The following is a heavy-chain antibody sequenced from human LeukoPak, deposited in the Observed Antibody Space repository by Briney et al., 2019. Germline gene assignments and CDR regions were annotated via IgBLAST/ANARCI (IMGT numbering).Heavy chain of an antibody. CDR3: AREPIVGATRYWFDP. CDR1: GYTFTSYD. Sequence: ASVKVSCKASGYTFTSYDINWVRQATGQGLEWMGWMNPNSGNTAYAQKFQGRVTMTRNTSISTAYMGLSNLRSEDTTVYYCAREPIVGATRYWFDPWGQGTLVTVSS. D-gene: IGHD1-26*01. CDR2: MNPNSGNT. J-gene: IGHJ5*02. V-gene: IGHV1-8*01.